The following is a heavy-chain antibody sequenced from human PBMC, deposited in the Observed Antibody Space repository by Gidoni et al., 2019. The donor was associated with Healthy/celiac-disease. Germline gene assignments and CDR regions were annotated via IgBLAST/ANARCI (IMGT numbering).Heavy chain of an antibody. Sequence: QVQLVQSGAAVKKPGSSVKVSCQASGGTFSSYAISWVRQAPGQGLEWMGRIIPILGIANYAQKCQGRVTITADKSTSTAYMELSSLRSEDTAVYYCATIGYCSGGSCPHTDYWGQGTLVTVSS. CDR3: ATIGYCSGGSCPHTDY. CDR1: GGTFSSYA. CDR2: IIPILGIA. D-gene: IGHD2-15*01. V-gene: IGHV1-69*09. J-gene: IGHJ4*02.